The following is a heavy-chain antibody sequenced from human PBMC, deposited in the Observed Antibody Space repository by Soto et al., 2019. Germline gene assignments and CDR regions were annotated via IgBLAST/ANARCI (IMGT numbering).Heavy chain of an antibody. J-gene: IGHJ6*02. V-gene: IGHV3-21*01. CDR1: GFIFSTYT. CDR2: ISSSSRDI. Sequence: PVGSLRLSCAASGFIFSTYTINWVRQAPGKGLEWVASISSSSRDIFYADSVKARFTISRDNANSSVDLHMNSLGVGDTAIYYCARGSWGGDGIDVWGQGTTVTVSS. CDR3: ARGSWGGDGIDV. D-gene: IGHD3-16*01.